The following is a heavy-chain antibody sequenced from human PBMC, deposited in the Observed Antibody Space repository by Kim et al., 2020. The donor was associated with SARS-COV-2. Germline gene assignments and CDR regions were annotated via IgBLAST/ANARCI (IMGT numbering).Heavy chain of an antibody. CDR1: GYTFTSYA. Sequence: ASVKVSCKASGYTFTSYAMHWVRQAPGQRLEWMGWINAGNGNTKYSQKFQGRVTITRDTSASTAYMELSSLRSEDTAVYYCAIPNYDILTGYYTHPGYFDYWGQGTLVTVSS. V-gene: IGHV1-3*01. J-gene: IGHJ4*02. CDR3: AIPNYDILTGYYTHPGYFDY. CDR2: INAGNGNT. D-gene: IGHD3-9*01.